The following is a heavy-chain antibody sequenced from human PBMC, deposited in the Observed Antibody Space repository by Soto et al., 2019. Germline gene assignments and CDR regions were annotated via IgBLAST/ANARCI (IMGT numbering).Heavy chain of an antibody. Sequence: PSETLSLTCAVYGGSFSGYYWSWIRQPPGKGLEWIGEINHSGSTNYNPSLKSRVTISVDTSKNQFSLKLSSVTAADTAVYYCARAWFVVVPAANAHDASDVWGQGTMVTVSS. CDR2: INHSGST. D-gene: IGHD2-2*01. CDR3: ARAWFVVVPAANAHDASDV. V-gene: IGHV4-34*01. CDR1: GGSFSGYY. J-gene: IGHJ3*01.